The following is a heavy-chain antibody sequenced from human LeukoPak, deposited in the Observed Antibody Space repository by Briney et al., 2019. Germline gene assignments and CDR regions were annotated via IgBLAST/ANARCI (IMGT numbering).Heavy chain of an antibody. CDR1: GGSISTYY. Sequence: PSETLSLTCTVSGGSISTYYWNWIRQTPGKGLEWIGHISYGNTDYNPSLKSRVTISVDTSKNQFSLKLTSVTAADTAVYYCARDKAHSYGRYFGPWGQGALVIVSS. D-gene: IGHD5-18*01. V-gene: IGHV4-59*01. CDR3: ARDKAHSYGRYFGP. CDR2: ISYGNT. J-gene: IGHJ5*02.